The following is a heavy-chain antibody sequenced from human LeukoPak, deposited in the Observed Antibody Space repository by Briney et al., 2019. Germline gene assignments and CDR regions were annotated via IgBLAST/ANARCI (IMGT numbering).Heavy chain of an antibody. CDR3: AKYSLIAAARDNFDY. CDR2: FSGSGGST. V-gene: IGHV3-23*01. Sequence: SGGPLRLSCAASGFTFSSYAMSWVRKAPGKGLGWVSAFSGSGGSTYYAASVKGRFTISRDNSKNTLYLQMNSLRAEDTAVYYCAKYSLIAAARDNFDYWGQGTLVTVSS. J-gene: IGHJ4*02. CDR1: GFTFSSYA. D-gene: IGHD6-13*01.